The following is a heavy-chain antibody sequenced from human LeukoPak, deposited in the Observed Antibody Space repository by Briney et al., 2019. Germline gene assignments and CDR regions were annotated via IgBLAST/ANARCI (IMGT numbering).Heavy chain of an antibody. CDR3: ARGSRSSSWGGGAFDI. D-gene: IGHD6-6*01. Sequence: ISDDGVNKYFAESVKGRFTISRDNSKKTLYLQMSSLRVEDTAIYYCARGSRSSSWGGGAFDIWGQGTAVTVSS. V-gene: IGHV3-30*15. J-gene: IGHJ3*02. CDR2: ISDDGVNK.